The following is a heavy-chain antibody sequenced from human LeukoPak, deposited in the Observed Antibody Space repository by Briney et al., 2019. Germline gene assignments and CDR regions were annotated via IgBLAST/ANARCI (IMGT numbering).Heavy chain of an antibody. CDR2: IIPIFGTA. D-gene: IGHD5-18*01. CDR1: GGTFSSYA. J-gene: IGHJ4*02. CDR3: ARPDEDRGYSYGYNY. Sequence: ASVKVSCKASGGTFSSYAISWVRQAPGQGLEWMGGIIPIFGTANYAQKFQGRVTITADESTSTAYMELSSLRSEDTAVYYCARPDEDRGYSYGYNYWGQGTLVTVSS. V-gene: IGHV1-69*13.